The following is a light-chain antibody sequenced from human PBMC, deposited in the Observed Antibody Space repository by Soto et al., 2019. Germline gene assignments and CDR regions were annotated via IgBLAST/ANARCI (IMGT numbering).Light chain of an antibody. Sequence: DIQMTQSPSTRSASVGDRVTITCRASQSISIWLAWYQQQPGKAPKLLIYDASSLKSGGPSRFSGSGSWTKFILTIVSLQPDDFAANYCQQYNSHFPSTFGQGTKLELK. CDR2: DAS. CDR1: QSISIW. V-gene: IGKV1-5*01. J-gene: IGKJ2*01. CDR3: QQYNSHFPST.